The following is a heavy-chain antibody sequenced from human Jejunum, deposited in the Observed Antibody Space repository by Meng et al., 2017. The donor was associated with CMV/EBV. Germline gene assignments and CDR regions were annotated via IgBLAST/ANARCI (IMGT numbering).Heavy chain of an antibody. CDR3: ARHQNGGTYPLDY. J-gene: IGHJ4*02. CDR2: NYYSGST. CDR1: GGSISTYY. Sequence: QVQLHASGPGLVKPSATLSLTCAVSGGSISTYYWSWIRQPPGKGLEWIGNNYYSGSTNYNPSLASRVTISVDSSKNQFSLKLSSVTAADTDVYYCARHQNGGTYPLDYWGQGTLVTVSS. V-gene: IGHV4-59*08. D-gene: IGHD3-16*02.